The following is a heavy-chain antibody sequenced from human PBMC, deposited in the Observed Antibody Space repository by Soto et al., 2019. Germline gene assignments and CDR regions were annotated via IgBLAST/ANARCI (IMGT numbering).Heavy chain of an antibody. D-gene: IGHD3-22*01. CDR1: GFTFTSSA. Sequence: ASVKVSCKASGFTFTSSAVQWVRQARGQRLEWIGWIVVGSGNTNYAQKFQERVTITRDMSTSTAYMELSSLRSEDTAVYYCAADPIYYDSSGYPLPFDYWGQGTLVTVSS. CDR2: IVVGSGNT. V-gene: IGHV1-58*01. CDR3: AADPIYYDSSGYPLPFDY. J-gene: IGHJ4*02.